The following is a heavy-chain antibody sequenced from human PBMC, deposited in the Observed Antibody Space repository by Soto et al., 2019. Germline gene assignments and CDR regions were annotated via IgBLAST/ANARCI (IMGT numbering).Heavy chain of an antibody. Sequence: SETLSLTCTVSGGSISNYYWGWIRQPPGKGLEWIGYISFGGNTNYNSSLKSRVTMSVDASKNQFSLKLTSVTAADTAVYYCASSHAGAHITAAVHWGQGTLVTVSS. CDR3: ASSHAGAHITAAVH. J-gene: IGHJ4*02. D-gene: IGHD6-13*01. CDR1: GGSISNYY. CDR2: ISFGGNT. V-gene: IGHV4-59*12.